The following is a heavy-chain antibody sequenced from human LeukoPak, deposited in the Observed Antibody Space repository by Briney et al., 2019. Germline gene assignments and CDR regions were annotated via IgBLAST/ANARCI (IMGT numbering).Heavy chain of an antibody. D-gene: IGHD3-3*01. J-gene: IGHJ4*02. CDR1: GYTFTSYG. CDR3: TKNRGTEDFWSGYYGY. Sequence: ASVKVSCKASGYTFTSYGISWVRQAPGQGLEWMGWISAYNGNTNYAQKLQGRVTMTTDTSTSTAYMELRSLRSDDTAVYYCTKNRGTEDFWSGYYGYWGQGTLVTVSS. CDR2: ISAYNGNT. V-gene: IGHV1-18*01.